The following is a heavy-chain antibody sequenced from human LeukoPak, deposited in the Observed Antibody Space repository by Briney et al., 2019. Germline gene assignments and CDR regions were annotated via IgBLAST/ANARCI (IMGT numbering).Heavy chain of an antibody. V-gene: IGHV4-61*01. J-gene: IGHJ4*02. CDR3: ARVSSPHYDILTGYFFDY. CDR1: GGSVSSGSYY. CDR2: IYYSGST. D-gene: IGHD3-9*01. Sequence: SETLSLTCTVSGGSVSSGSYYWSWIRQPPGKGLEWIGYIYYSGSTNYNPSLKSRVTISVDTSKNQFSLKLSSVTAADTAVYYYARVSSPHYDILTGYFFDYWGQGTLVTVSS.